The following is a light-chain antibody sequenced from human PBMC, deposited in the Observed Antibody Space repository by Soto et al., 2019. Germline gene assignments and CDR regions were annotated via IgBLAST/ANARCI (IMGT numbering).Light chain of an antibody. CDR1: QTILYSSNNNNY. CDR2: WAS. CDR3: QQYYSPPQT. J-gene: IGKJ1*01. V-gene: IGKV4-1*01. Sequence: DIVMTQSPDSLAVSLGERATINCKSSQTILYSSNNNNYLAWFQQKPGQPPKLLIYWASTRKSGVPDRFSGSGSGTDFTLSISSLQAEDVAVYYCQQYYSPPQTVGQGTKVEIK.